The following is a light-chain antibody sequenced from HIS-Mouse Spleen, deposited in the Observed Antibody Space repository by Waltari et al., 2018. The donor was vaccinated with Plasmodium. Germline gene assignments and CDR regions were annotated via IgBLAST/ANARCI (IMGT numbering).Light chain of an antibody. CDR1: QSVSSN. Sequence: EIVMTQSPATLSVSRGERATLSCRASQSVSSNLAWYQQKPGQAPRLIIYGASTRATGIPARFSGSGSGTEFTLTISSLQSEDFAVYYCQQYNNWSFTFGPGTKVDIK. J-gene: IGKJ3*01. CDR2: GAS. CDR3: QQYNNWSFT. V-gene: IGKV3-15*01.